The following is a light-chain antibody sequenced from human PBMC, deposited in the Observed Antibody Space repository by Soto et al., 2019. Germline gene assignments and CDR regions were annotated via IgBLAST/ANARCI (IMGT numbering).Light chain of an antibody. CDR2: DSS. CDR1: QPISNW. V-gene: IGKV1-5*01. Sequence: DIQITQSPSTLSASVGDRVTISCRASQPISNWVAWYQQKPGKAPKLLISDSSNLEGGVPPRFSGTGSGTQYTLPISSPKPDDSATYYCQQYNSDPYTFGKVTKV. J-gene: IGKJ2*01. CDR3: QQYNSDPYT.